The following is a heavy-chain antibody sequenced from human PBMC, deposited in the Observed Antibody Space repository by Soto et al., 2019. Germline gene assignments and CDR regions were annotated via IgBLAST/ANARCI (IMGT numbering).Heavy chain of an antibody. CDR3: ARAGGYSGYDWGGDY. V-gene: IGHV1-3*01. CDR1: GYTFTSYA. CDR2: INAGNGNT. D-gene: IGHD5-12*01. Sequence: ASVKVSCKASGYTFTSYAMHWVRQAPGQRLEWMGWINAGNGNTKYSQKFQGRVTITRDTSAGTAYMELSSLRSEDTAVYYCARAGGYSGYDWGGDYWGQGTLVTVSS. J-gene: IGHJ4*02.